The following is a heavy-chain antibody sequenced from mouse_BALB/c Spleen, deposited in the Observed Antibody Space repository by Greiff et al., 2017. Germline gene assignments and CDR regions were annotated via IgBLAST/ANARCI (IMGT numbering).Heavy chain of an antibody. V-gene: IGHV2-9*02. CDR2: IWAGGST. D-gene: IGHD2-10*01. Sequence: QVQLKQSGPGLVAPSQSLSITCTVSGFSLTSYGVHWVRQPPGKGLEWLGVIWAGGSTNYNSALMSRLSISKDNSKSQVFLKMNSLQTDDTAMYYCARDNSYYGNYAWYFDVWGAGTTVTVSS. CDR1: GFSLTSYG. J-gene: IGHJ1*01. CDR3: ARDNSYYGNYAWYFDV.